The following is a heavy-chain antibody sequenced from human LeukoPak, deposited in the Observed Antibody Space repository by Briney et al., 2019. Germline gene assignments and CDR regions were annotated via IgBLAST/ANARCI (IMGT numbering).Heavy chain of an antibody. Sequence: SETLSLTCTVSGGSISSSSAYCGWLRQPPGKGLEWIGSIYYSKNTYYNPSLKSRVTISADTSKNQFSLTLGSVSATDTAVYYCVSPRGFSYGYFDYWGQGTLVTVSS. D-gene: IGHD5-18*01. CDR3: VSPRGFSYGYFDY. CDR2: IYYSKNT. CDR1: GGSISSSSAY. J-gene: IGHJ4*02. V-gene: IGHV4-39*01.